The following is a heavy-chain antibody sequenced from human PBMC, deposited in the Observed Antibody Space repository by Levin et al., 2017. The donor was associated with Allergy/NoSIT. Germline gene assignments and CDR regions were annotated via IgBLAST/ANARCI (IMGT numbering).Heavy chain of an antibody. D-gene: IGHD2-2*01. J-gene: IGHJ6*02. Sequence: GESLKISCKASGYTFTSYGISWVRQAPGQGLEWMGWISAYNGNTNYAQKLQGRVTMTTDTSTSTAYMELRSLRSDDTAVYYCARDLEDIVVVPAAYYYYGMDVWGQGTTVTVSS. CDR1: GYTFTSYG. V-gene: IGHV1-18*01. CDR3: ARDLEDIVVVPAAYYYYGMDV. CDR2: ISAYNGNT.